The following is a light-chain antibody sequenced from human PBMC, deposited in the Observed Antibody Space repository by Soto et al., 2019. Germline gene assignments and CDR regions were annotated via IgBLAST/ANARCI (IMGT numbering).Light chain of an antibody. Sequence: ELTQPPSVSVSPGQTASITCSGDKLGDKYACWYQQKPGQSPVLVIFQDTKRPSGIPERFSGSNSGNTATLTISGTQAMDEADYYCQAWDSSTVVFGGGTKVTVL. CDR2: QDT. V-gene: IGLV3-1*01. CDR1: KLGDKY. CDR3: QAWDSSTVV. J-gene: IGLJ2*01.